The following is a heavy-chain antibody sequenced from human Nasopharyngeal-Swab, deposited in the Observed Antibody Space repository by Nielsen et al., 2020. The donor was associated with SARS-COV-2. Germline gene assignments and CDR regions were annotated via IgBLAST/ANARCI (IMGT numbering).Heavy chain of an antibody. CDR2: ISYDGINK. CDR1: GVIFSSYG. V-gene: IGHV3-30*18. Sequence: GESLKISCAASGVIFSSYGMHWVRQAPGKGLEWVAVISYDGINKYNADSVKGRFTISRDNSKDTTYLQMNSLRAEDTAVYYCAKEGLGMFGVVGLDVWGQGTTVTVSS. J-gene: IGHJ6*02. CDR3: AKEGLGMFGVVGLDV. D-gene: IGHD3-3*01.